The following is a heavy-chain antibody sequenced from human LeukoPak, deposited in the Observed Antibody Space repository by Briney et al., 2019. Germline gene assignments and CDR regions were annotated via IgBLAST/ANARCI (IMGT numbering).Heavy chain of an antibody. D-gene: IGHD6-19*01. CDR3: ARDWLAGTGGIDY. Sequence: GGSLRLSCAASGFTVSSNYMSWVRQAPGKGLEWVANIKQDGSEKYYVDSVKGRFTISRDNAKNSLYLQMNSLRAEDTAVYYCARDWLAGTGGIDYWGQGTLVTVSS. CDR2: IKQDGSEK. V-gene: IGHV3-7*01. J-gene: IGHJ4*02. CDR1: GFTVSSNY.